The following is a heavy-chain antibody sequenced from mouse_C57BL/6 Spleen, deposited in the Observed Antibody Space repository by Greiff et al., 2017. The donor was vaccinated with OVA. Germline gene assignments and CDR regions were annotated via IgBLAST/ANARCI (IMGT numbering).Heavy chain of an antibody. J-gene: IGHJ1*03. CDR3: ARGTVVSYWYFDV. Sequence: DVHLVESGGGLVKPGGSLKLSCAASGFTFSDYGMHWVRQAPEKGLEWVAYISSGSSTIYYADTVKGRFTISRDNAKNTLFLQMTSLRSEDTAMYYCARGTVVSYWYFDVWGTGTTVTVSS. CDR1: GFTFSDYG. V-gene: IGHV5-17*01. CDR2: ISSGSSTI. D-gene: IGHD1-1*01.